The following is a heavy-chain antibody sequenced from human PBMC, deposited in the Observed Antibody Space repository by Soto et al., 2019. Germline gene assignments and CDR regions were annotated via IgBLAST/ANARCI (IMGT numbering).Heavy chain of an antibody. J-gene: IGHJ5*02. Sequence: SLRLSCAASGFTFSSYGMQWVRQAPGKGLEWVAVTRFDGTKKYYGDSVKGRFTISRDNSKNTLYLQMNSLRAEDTAVYYCARDKEAGTTSLFDPWGQGTLVTVSS. CDR1: GFTFSSYG. CDR2: TRFDGTKK. D-gene: IGHD1-7*01. V-gene: IGHV3-33*01. CDR3: ARDKEAGTTSLFDP.